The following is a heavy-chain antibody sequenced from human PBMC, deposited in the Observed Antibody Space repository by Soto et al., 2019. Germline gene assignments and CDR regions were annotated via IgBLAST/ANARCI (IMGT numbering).Heavy chain of an antibody. CDR1: GYTFTSYG. D-gene: IGHD1-1*01. V-gene: IGHV1-18*01. CDR3: ATVGTTGVTFDP. Sequence: ASVKVSCKASGYTFTSYGISWVRQAPGQGLEWMGWISAYNGNTNYAQKIQGRVTMTTDTSTSTAYMELRSLRSDDTAVYYCATVGTTGVTFDPWGQGTLVTVSS. CDR2: ISAYNGNT. J-gene: IGHJ5*02.